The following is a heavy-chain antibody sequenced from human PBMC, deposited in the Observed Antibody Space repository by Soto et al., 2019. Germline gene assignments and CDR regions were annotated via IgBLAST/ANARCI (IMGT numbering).Heavy chain of an antibody. CDR2: ISYDGSNK. CDR1: GFTFSSYA. V-gene: IGHV3-30-3*01. J-gene: IGHJ6*02. D-gene: IGHD6-13*01. CDR3: ARGESSPPDYYGMDV. Sequence: PGGSLRLSCAASGFTFSSYAMHGVRQDPGKGLEWVAVISYDGSNKYYADSVKGRFTISRDNSKNTLYLQMNSLRAEDTAVYYCARGESSPPDYYGMDVWGQGTTVTVSS.